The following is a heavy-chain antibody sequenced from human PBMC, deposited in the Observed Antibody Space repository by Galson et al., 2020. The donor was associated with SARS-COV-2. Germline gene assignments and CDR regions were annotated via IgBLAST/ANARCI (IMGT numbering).Heavy chain of an antibody. D-gene: IGHD3-22*01. J-gene: IGHJ3*02. CDR1: GHTLTELS. CDR2: FDPQDGET. CDR3: ATWGVVVITYAFDI. Sequence: ASVKVSCKLSGHTLTELSMHWVRQAPGKGLEWLGSFDPQDGETIYAQKFQGRVTMTEDTSTDTAYLELSSLRSDDTAVYYCATWGVVVITYAFDIWGQGTMVTVSS. V-gene: IGHV1-24*01.